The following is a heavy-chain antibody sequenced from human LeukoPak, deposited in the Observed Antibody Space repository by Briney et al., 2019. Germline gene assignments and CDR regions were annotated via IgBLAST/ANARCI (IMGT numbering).Heavy chain of an antibody. CDR3: ARDRKNFDP. D-gene: IGHD1-14*01. J-gene: IGHJ5*02. CDR2: IKQDGSEK. Sequence: PGGSLRLSCAAPGFTFSNYNMNWVRQAPGKGLEWVANIKQDGSEKYYVDSVKGRFTISRDNAKNSLYLQMNSLRAEDTAVYSCARDRKNFDPWGQGTLVTVSS. V-gene: IGHV3-7*01. CDR1: GFTFSNYN.